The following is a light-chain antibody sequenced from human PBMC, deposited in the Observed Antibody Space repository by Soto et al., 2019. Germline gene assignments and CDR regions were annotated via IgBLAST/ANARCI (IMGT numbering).Light chain of an antibody. J-gene: IGLJ7*01. CDR1: SSDVGRYNY. Sequence: QSALTQPPSASGSPGQSVTISCTGTSSDVGRYNYVSWYQQHPGKAPKLMISEVNKRASGVPDRFSGSKSGNTASLTVSGLQAEDEADYYCRSYAGTPFVFGPGTQLPVL. CDR2: EVN. V-gene: IGLV2-8*01. CDR3: RSYAGTPFV.